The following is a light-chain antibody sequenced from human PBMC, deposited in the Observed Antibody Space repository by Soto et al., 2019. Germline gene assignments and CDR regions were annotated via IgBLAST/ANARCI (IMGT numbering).Light chain of an antibody. CDR2: DAF. Sequence: DIVLTQSPATLYLSPGERAILSCRASEILYNFLAWYQHRPGQVPRLLISDAFSRALGIPARFSGGGSGTDFTLIISSLEPEDFAVYYCQQRKNWPRTFGQGTKVDIK. J-gene: IGKJ1*01. CDR3: QQRKNWPRT. CDR1: EILYNF. V-gene: IGKV3-11*01.